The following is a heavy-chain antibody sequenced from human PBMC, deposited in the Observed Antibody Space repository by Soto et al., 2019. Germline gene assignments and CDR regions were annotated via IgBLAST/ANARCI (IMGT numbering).Heavy chain of an antibody. J-gene: IGHJ6*02. V-gene: IGHV3-15*01. CDR1: GFTFSNAW. D-gene: IGHD5-12*01. CDR3: TSRATIPKGPSNYYYYCGMDV. Sequence: EVQLVESGGGLVKPGGSLRLSCAASGFTFSNAWMSWVRQAPGKGLEWVGRIKSKTDGGTTDYAAPVKGRFTISRDDSKNTLYLQMNSLKTEDTAVYYCTSRATIPKGPSNYYYYCGMDVWGQGTTVTVSS. CDR2: IKSKTDGGTT.